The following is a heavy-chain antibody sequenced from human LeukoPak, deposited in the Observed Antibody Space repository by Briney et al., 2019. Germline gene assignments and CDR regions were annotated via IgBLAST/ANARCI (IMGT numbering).Heavy chain of an antibody. CDR3: AREVWARGFDY. CDR2: IYHSGRT. Sequence: PSETLSLTCTVSGYSISSGDYWGWIRQPPGKGLEWIGSIYHSGRTYYNPSLKSRVTISVDTSKNQFSLKLSSVTAADTAVYYCAREVWARGFDYWGQGTLVTASS. V-gene: IGHV4-38-2*02. D-gene: IGHD3-10*01. CDR1: GYSISSGDY. J-gene: IGHJ4*02.